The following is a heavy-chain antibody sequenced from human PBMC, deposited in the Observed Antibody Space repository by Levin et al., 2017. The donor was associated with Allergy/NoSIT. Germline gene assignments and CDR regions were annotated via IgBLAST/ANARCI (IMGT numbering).Heavy chain of an antibody. CDR3: ARDRVGYSGYGYFDY. D-gene: IGHD5-12*01. Sequence: SQTLSLTCTVSGGSVSSGSYYWSWIRQPPGKGLEWIGYIYYSGSTNYNPSLKSRVTISVDTSKNQFSLKLSSVTAADTAVYYCARDRVGYSGYGYFDYWGQGTLVTVSS. J-gene: IGHJ4*02. CDR2: IYYSGST. V-gene: IGHV4-61*01. CDR1: GGSVSSGSYY.